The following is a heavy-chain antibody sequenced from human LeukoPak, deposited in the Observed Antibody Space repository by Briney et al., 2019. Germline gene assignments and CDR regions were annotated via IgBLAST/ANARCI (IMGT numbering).Heavy chain of an antibody. V-gene: IGHV1-46*01. CDR2: INPSGGST. CDR1: GYTFTSYY. CDR3: ARVWGTTGYFDY. D-gene: IGHD4-17*01. Sequence: ASVKVSCKASGYTFTSYYMHWVRQAPGQGLEWMVIINPSGGSTSYAQKFQGRVTMTRDTSTSTVYMELSSLRSEDTAVYYCARVWGTTGYFDYWGQGTLVTVSS. J-gene: IGHJ4*02.